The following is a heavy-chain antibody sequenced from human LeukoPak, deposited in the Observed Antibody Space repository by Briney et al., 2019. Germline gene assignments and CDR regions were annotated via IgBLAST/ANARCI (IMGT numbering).Heavy chain of an antibody. CDR1: GFTIDGYA. D-gene: IGHD3-22*01. CDR2: ISADAGRK. Sequence: GGSLRLSCAASGFTIDGYAMHWVRQTPGKSLERVTLISADAGRKYYADSVKGRFTIFRDNSKNSLFLQMNSLRTEDTALYYCAKGQDSSGYRSLDYWGQGTLLTVSS. V-gene: IGHV3-43*02. CDR3: AKGQDSSGYRSLDY. J-gene: IGHJ4*02.